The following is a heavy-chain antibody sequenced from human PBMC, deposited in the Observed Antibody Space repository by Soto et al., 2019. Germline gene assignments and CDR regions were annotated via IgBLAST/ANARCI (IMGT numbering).Heavy chain of an antibody. Sequence: QVHLVQSGAEVKKPGASVKVSCKGSGYTFTTYGITWVRQAPGQVLEWMGWISAHNGNTNYAQKLQGRVTVTRDTSTSTAYMELRSLRSDDTAVYYCARGRYGDYWGQGALVTVSS. D-gene: IGHD1-1*01. CDR1: GYTFTTYG. V-gene: IGHV1-18*01. J-gene: IGHJ4*02. CDR3: ARGRYGDY. CDR2: ISAHNGNT.